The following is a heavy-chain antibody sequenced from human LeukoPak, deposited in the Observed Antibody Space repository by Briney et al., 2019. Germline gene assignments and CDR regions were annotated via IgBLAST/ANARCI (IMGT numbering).Heavy chain of an antibody. D-gene: IGHD3-10*01. CDR2: INPNSGGT. Sequence: ASVKVSCKASGYTFTGYYMHWVRQAPGQGLEWMGWINPNSGGTNYAQKFQGRVTMTRDTSISTAYMELSRLRSDDTAVYYCARGSTMVRGVTALPDYWGQGTLVTVSS. CDR3: ARGSTMVRGVTALPDY. V-gene: IGHV1-2*02. CDR1: GYTFTGYY. J-gene: IGHJ4*02.